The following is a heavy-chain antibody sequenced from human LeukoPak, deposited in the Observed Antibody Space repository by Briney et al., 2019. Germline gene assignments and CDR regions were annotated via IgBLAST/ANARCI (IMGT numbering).Heavy chain of an antibody. J-gene: IGHJ5*02. CDR2: ISYDGSNK. CDR1: GFTFSSYA. Sequence: GGSLRLSCAASGFTFSSYAMHWVRQAPGKGLEWVAVISYDGSNKYYADSVKGRFTISRDNSKNTLYLQMSSLRAKDTAVYYCVKDLSPWGQGTLVTVSS. CDR3: VKDLSP. V-gene: IGHV3-30*14.